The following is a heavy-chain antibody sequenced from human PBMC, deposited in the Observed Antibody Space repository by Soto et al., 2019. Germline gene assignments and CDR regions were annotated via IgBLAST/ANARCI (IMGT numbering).Heavy chain of an antibody. V-gene: IGHV3-74*01. J-gene: IGHJ4*02. CDR1: GFTFSSYW. CDR2: IKTDGSIT. D-gene: IGHD1-26*01. CDR3: AKDASSVPEY. Sequence: ELQVVESGGGLVQPGGSLRLSCAASGFTFSSYWMYWVRQAPGKGLVWVSRIKTDGSITSYADSVKGRFTVSRDNARDTLYLHINSLRAEDTAVYYCAKDASSVPEYWGQGTLVIVSS.